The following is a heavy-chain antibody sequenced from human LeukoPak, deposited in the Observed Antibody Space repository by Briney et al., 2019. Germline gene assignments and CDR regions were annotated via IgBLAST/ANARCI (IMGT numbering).Heavy chain of an antibody. J-gene: IGHJ4*02. V-gene: IGHV3-7*01. D-gene: IGHD6-13*01. CDR2: IKQDGSEK. CDR3: ARGVAAAGRLVDY. CDR1: GFTFSSYW. Sequence: GGSLRLSCAASGFTFSSYWMSWVRQAPGKGLEWVANIKQDGSEKYYVDSVKGRFTISRDNAKNSLYLQMNSLRDEDTAVYYCARGVAAAGRLVDYWGQGTLVTVSS.